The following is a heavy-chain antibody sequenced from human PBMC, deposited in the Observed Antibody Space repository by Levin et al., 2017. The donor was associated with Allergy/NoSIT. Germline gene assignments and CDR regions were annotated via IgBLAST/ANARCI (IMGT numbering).Heavy chain of an antibody. CDR2: INHSGST. CDR3: ARRDNAGHNDY. CDR1: GGSFSGYY. Sequence: TASETLSLTCAVYGGSFSGYYWSWIRQPPGKGLEWIGEINHSGSTNYNPSLKSRVTISVDTSKNQFSLKLSSVTAADTAVYYCARRDNAGHNDYWGQGTLVTVSS. J-gene: IGHJ4*02. D-gene: IGHD2-2*01. V-gene: IGHV4-34*01.